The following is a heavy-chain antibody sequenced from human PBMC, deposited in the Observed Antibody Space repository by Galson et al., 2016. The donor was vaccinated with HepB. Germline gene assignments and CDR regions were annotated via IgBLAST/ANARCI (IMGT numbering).Heavy chain of an antibody. V-gene: IGHV2-70*13. CDR2: INWDDEK. D-gene: IGHD3-3*01. CDR3: ARGELGVISHLDH. CDR1: GFSLNTAGMC. J-gene: IGHJ5*02. Sequence: PALVKPTQTLTLTCTFTGFSLNTAGMCLTWIRQPPGKALEWLALINWDDEKFYSTSLKTRLTISKDTSKNQVFLTMTNIDPVDTATYYCARGELGVISHLDHWGHGILVTVSP.